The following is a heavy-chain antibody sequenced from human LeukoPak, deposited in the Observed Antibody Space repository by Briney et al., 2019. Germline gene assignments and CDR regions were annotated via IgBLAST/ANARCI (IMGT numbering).Heavy chain of an antibody. Sequence: GASVKVSCKASGYTFTSYGISWVRQAPGQGLEWMGWISAYNGNTNYAQKLQGRVTMTTDTSTSTAYMELRSLRSDDTAVYYCASVLGGSWYDEGGAFDYWGQGTLVTVSS. D-gene: IGHD6-13*01. CDR2: ISAYNGNT. J-gene: IGHJ4*02. CDR3: ASVLGGSWYDEGGAFDY. CDR1: GYTFTSYG. V-gene: IGHV1-18*01.